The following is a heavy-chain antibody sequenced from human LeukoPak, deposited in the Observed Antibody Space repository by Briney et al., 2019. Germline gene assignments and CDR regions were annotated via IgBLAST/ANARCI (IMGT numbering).Heavy chain of an antibody. Sequence: ASVTVSCTASGYTFTTYAMHWVRPAPGQRLEWMGWINSDNGNTKYSQKFQGRVTITRDTSAYTAYMELRSLSSADTAVYFCARAPYDFLTGFSLNWFDPWGQGTLVTVSS. J-gene: IGHJ5*02. V-gene: IGHV1-3*04. CDR3: ARAPYDFLTGFSLNWFDP. CDR1: GYTFTTYA. CDR2: INSDNGNT. D-gene: IGHD3-9*01.